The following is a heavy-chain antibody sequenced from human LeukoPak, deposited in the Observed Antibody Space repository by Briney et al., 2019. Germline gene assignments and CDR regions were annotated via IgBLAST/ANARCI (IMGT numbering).Heavy chain of an antibody. J-gene: IGHJ5*02. V-gene: IGHV4-31*03. CDR1: GGSISSGGYY. Sequence: PSQTLSLTCTVSGGSISSGGYYWRWIRQHPGKGLEWIVYIYYSGSTYYNPSLKSRVTISVDTSKNQFSLKLSSVTAADTAVYHCARDGAMGVPDWFDPWGQGTLVTVSS. CDR3: ARDGAMGVPDWFDP. D-gene: IGHD4/OR15-4a*01. CDR2: IYYSGST.